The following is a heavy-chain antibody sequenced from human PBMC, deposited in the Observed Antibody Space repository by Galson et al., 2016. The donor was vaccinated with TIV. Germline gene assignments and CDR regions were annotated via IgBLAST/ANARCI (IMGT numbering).Heavy chain of an antibody. CDR3: IREGSTVTMHHYFGMDV. CDR2: IYESGTT. CDR1: GYSIKSGYF. J-gene: IGHJ6*02. Sequence: SETLSLTCAVSGYSIKSGYFWGWIRQPPGKGLRWIGSIYESGTTYSNPSLKSRLTMSVDTSKNQFSLKLSSVTAADTAVYYCIREGSTVTMHHYFGMDVWGQGTSVTVSS. V-gene: IGHV4-38-2*02. D-gene: IGHD4-17*01.